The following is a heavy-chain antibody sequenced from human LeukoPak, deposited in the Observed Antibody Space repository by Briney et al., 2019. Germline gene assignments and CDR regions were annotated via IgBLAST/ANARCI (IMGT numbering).Heavy chain of an antibody. D-gene: IGHD3-22*01. CDR2: INPNSGGT. CDR1: GYTFTGYY. V-gene: IGHV1-2*06. J-gene: IGHJ3*02. Sequence: ASVKVSCKASGYTFTGYYMHWVRQAPGQGLEWMGRINPNSGGTNYAQKFQGRVTMTRDTSISTAYMELSRLRSDDTAVYYCARGWVYYYDSSGYLLDAFDIWGQGTMVTVSS. CDR3: ARGWVYYYDSSGYLLDAFDI.